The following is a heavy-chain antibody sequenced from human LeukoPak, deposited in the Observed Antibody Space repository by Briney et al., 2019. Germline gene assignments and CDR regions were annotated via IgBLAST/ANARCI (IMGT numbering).Heavy chain of an antibody. D-gene: IGHD3-22*01. CDR2: IYYTGST. CDR3: ARGYHYYDSTAYSY. Sequence: TSETLSLTCTVSGVSISTYYWSWIRQPPGKGLEWIGYIYYTGSTNCNPSLKSRATISVNTSKNQFSLKLSSVTAADTAVYYCARGYHYYDSTAYSYWGQGTLVTVSS. CDR1: GVSISTYY. J-gene: IGHJ4*02. V-gene: IGHV4-59*01.